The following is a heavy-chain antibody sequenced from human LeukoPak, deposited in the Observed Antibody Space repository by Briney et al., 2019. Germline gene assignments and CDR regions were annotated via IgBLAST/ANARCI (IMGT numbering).Heavy chain of an antibody. CDR1: GFTFSRFA. V-gene: IGHV3-23*01. Sequence: GGSLRLSCAASGFTFSRFAMSWVRQAPGKGLEWVSGISGSVNSTYYADSVKGRFTISRDNSKNMLYLQMNSLRAEDTAVYYCARDGGIAVAGFDPWGQGTLVTVSS. D-gene: IGHD6-19*01. CDR2: ISGSVNST. J-gene: IGHJ5*02. CDR3: ARDGGIAVAGFDP.